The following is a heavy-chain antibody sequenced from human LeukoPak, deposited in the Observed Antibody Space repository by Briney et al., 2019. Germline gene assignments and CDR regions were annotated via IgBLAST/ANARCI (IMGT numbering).Heavy chain of an antibody. J-gene: IGHJ6*03. D-gene: IGHD3-22*01. V-gene: IGHV4-34*01. CDR2: INHSGST. Sequence: SETLSLTCAVYGGSFSGYYWSWIRQPPGKGLEWIGEINHSGSTNYNPSLKSRVTISVDTSKNQFSLKLSSVTAADTAVYYCASSAYESSGYGGYYMDVWGKGTTVTVSS. CDR1: GGSFSGYY. CDR3: ASSAYESSGYGGYYMDV.